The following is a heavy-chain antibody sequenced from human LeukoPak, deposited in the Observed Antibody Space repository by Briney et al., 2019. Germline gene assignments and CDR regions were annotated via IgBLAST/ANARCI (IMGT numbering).Heavy chain of an antibody. V-gene: IGHV3-53*01. CDR1: GFTVSSNH. CDR3: ATGVAAAQFDY. Sequence: GGSLRLSCAASGFTVSSNHMSWVRQAPGKGLEWVSVIYSGGSTYYADSVKGRFTISRDNSKNTLYLQMNSLRAEDTAVYYCATGVAAAQFDYWGQGTLVTVSS. J-gene: IGHJ4*02. D-gene: IGHD6-13*01. CDR2: IYSGGST.